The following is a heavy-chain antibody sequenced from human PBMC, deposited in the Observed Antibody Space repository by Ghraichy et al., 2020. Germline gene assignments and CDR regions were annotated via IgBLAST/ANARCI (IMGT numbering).Heavy chain of an antibody. CDR3: ARGHKARYDILTGYYFSQSDKFDY. CDR2: INHSGST. V-gene: IGHV4-34*01. J-gene: IGHJ4*02. Sequence: SETLSLTCAVYGGSFSGYYWSWIRQPPGKGLEWIGEINHSGSTNYNPSLKSRVTISVDTSKNQFSLKLSSVTAADTAVYYCARGHKARYDILTGYYFSQSDKFDYWGQGTLVTVSS. D-gene: IGHD3-9*01. CDR1: GGSFSGYY.